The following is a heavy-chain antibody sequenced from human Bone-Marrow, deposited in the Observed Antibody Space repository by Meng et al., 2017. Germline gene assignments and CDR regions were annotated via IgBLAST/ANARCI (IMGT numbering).Heavy chain of an antibody. V-gene: IGHV3-7*01. J-gene: IGHJ3*02. D-gene: IGHD1-26*01. Sequence: GESLKISCAASGFTFSSYWMSWVRQAPGKGLEWVANIKQDGSEKYYVDSVKGRFTISRDNSKNTLYLQMNSLRAEDTAVYYCARSRLLSGSSLLDAFDIWGQGTRVTVSS. CDR3: ARSRLLSGSSLLDAFDI. CDR1: GFTFSSYW. CDR2: IKQDGSEK.